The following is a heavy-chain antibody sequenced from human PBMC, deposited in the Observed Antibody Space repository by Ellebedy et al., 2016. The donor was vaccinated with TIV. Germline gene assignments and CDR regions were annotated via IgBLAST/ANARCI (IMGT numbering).Heavy chain of an antibody. CDR1: KFTFSRYS. CDR3: AGPMVGVAGEIDY. J-gene: IGHJ4*02. V-gene: IGHV3-21*06. CDR2: ISSSTYI. D-gene: IGHD6-19*01. Sequence: GESLKISCAASKFTFSRYSMNWVRQAPGKGLEWVSSISSSTYIYYADSVKGRFTISRDNTKNSLYLQMNSLRAEDTAVYYCAGPMVGVAGEIDYWGQGTLVTVSS.